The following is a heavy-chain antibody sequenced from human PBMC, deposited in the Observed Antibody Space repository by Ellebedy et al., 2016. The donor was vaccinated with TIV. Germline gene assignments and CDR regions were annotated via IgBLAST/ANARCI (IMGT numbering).Heavy chain of an antibody. V-gene: IGHV4-39*01. D-gene: IGHD6-13*01. CDR2: IYYSGST. CDR3: ARPRTAGAGTARGMDV. CDR1: GGSLSSFF. J-gene: IGHJ6*02. Sequence: MPGGSLRLSCAVHGGSLSSFFWGWIRQPPGKGLEWIATIYYSGSTSHNPSLRSRLTISVDTFKNKFYLNLRSVTAADTAVYYCARPRTAGAGTARGMDVWGQGTTVTVSS.